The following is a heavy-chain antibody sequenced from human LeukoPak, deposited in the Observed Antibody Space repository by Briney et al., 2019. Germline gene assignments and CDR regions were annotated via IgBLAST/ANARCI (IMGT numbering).Heavy chain of an antibody. CDR3: ARVSVVGDFWSGYTRYYLDS. V-gene: IGHV3-64*01. J-gene: IGHJ4*02. Sequence: GGSLRLSCAASGFTFSSYAMRWVRQAPGKGLEYVSAISSSGGSTFYANSVKGRFTISRDNSKNTLYLQMGRLRTEDMAVYYCARVSVVGDFWSGYTRYYLDSWGQGIRVTVSS. CDR2: ISSSGGST. D-gene: IGHD3-3*01. CDR1: GFTFSSYA.